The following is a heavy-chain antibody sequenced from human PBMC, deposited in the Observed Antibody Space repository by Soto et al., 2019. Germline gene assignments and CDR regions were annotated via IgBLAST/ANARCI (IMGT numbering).Heavy chain of an antibody. CDR1: GGSNSSYY. V-gene: IGHV4-59*01. D-gene: IGHD1-20*01. J-gene: IGHJ6*02. CDR2: IYYSGST. CDR3: ARARYNWNNQDIHYYYYYGMDV. Sequence: PSETLSLTCTVSGGSNSSYYWSWIRQPPGKGLEWIGYIYYSGSTNYDPPLKSRVTISVDTSKNQFSLKLSSVTAADTAVYYCARARYNWNNQDIHYYYYYGMDVWGQGTTVTVSS.